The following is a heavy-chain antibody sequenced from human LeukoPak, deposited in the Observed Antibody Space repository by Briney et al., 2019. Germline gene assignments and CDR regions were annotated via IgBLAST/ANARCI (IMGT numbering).Heavy chain of an antibody. CDR3: ARVSDSSGYSFDY. D-gene: IGHD3-22*01. Sequence: PSETLSLTCTVSGGSISSYYWSWIRQPPGKGLEWIGYIYYSGSTNYNPSLKSRVTISVDTSKNQFSLKLSSVTAADTAVYYCARVSDSSGYSFDYWGQGTLVTVSS. J-gene: IGHJ4*02. CDR2: IYYSGST. V-gene: IGHV4-59*01. CDR1: GGSISSYY.